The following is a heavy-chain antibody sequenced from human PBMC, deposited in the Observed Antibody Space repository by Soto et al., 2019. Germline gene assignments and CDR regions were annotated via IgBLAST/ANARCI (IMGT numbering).Heavy chain of an antibody. V-gene: IGHV3-74*01. CDR1: GFTFSSYW. J-gene: IGHJ6*02. D-gene: IGHD3-3*01. Sequence: EVQLVESGGGLVQPGGSLRLSCAASGFTFSSYWMHWVRQAPGKGLVWVSRLNSVGSITYYADSVKGRFTISRDNAKNTLYLQMNSLRAEDTAVYYCARRFLGLGMDVWGQGTTVTVSS. CDR3: ARRFLGLGMDV. CDR2: LNSVGSIT.